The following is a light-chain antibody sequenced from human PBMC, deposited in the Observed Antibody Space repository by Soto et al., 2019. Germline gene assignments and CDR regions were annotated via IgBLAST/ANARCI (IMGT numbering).Light chain of an antibody. V-gene: IGLV2-14*03. CDR1: SSDVGGFIY. CDR3: VSYTTSTSYV. CDR2: DVN. Sequence: QSALTQPASVSGSPGQSITISCTGTSSDVGGFIYVSWYQQHPGKAPKLMIYDVNNRPSGVSNRLSGSKSGNTASLTISGLQTEDEADYYCVSYTTSTSYVFGSGTKVTVL. J-gene: IGLJ1*01.